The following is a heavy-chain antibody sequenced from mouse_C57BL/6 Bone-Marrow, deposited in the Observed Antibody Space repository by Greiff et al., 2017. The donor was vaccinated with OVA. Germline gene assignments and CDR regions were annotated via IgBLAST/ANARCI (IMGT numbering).Heavy chain of an antibody. J-gene: IGHJ3*01. CDR1: GFTFSDYY. CDR2: ISNGGGST. V-gene: IGHV5-12*01. Sequence: VQLKESGGGLVQPGGSLKLSCAASGFTFSDYYMYWVRQTPEKRLEWVAYISNGGGSTYYPDTVKGRFTISRDNAKNTLYLQMSRLKSEDTAMYYCARHVEDYDAWFAYWGQGTLVTVSA. CDR3: ARHVEDYDAWFAY. D-gene: IGHD2-4*01.